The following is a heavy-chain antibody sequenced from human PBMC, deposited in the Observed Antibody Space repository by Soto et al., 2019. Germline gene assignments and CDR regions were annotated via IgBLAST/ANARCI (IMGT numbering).Heavy chain of an antibody. D-gene: IGHD6-13*01. CDR1: WFTVINNY. Sequence: GGSLRLSCALSWFTVINNYMTWVRQAPGKGLEWVSLIYSSGGTKYADSVRGRFTISRDNSKNTLYLQMNSLKVEDTAVYYCARDPPGIAASGSYNWGQGTLVTVSS. J-gene: IGHJ4*02. CDR3: ARDPPGIAASGSYN. CDR2: IYSSGGT. V-gene: IGHV3-53*01.